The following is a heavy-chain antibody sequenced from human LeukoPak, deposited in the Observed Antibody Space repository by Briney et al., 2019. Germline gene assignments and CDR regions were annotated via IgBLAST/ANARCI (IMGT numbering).Heavy chain of an antibody. Sequence: SETLSLTCAVYGGSFSGYYWSWTRQPPGKGLEWIGEINHSGSTNYNPSLKSRVTISVDTSKNQFSLKLSSVTAADTAVYYCAGTTYYYDSSGYFDYWGQGTLVTVSS. CDR2: INHSGST. V-gene: IGHV4-34*01. D-gene: IGHD3-22*01. CDR3: AGTTYYYDSSGYFDY. CDR1: GGSFSGYY. J-gene: IGHJ4*02.